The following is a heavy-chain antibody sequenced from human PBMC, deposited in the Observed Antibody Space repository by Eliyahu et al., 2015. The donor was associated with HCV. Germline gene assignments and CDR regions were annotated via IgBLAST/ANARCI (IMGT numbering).Heavy chain of an antibody. CDR3: AKEIILDRAFDI. J-gene: IGHJ3*02. Sequence: EVQLVESGGGLVQPGRSLRLSCAASGFTFDDYAMXWVRQAPGKGLEGVSGISWNSGSIGYADSVKGRFTISRDNAKNSLYLQMNSLRAEDTALYYCAKEIILDRAFDIWGQGTMVTVSS. CDR1: GFTFDDYA. V-gene: IGHV3-9*01. CDR2: ISWNSGSI. D-gene: IGHD1-1*01.